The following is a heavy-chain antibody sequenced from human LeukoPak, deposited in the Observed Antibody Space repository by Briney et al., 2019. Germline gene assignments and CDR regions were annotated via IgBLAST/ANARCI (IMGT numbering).Heavy chain of an antibody. J-gene: IGHJ4*02. V-gene: IGHV3-20*04. D-gene: IGHD3-3*01. Sequence: GGSLRLSCAASGFTFDDYGMSWVRQAPGKGLEWVSGINWNGGSTGYADSVKGRFTISRDNAKNSLYLQMNSLRAEDTAVYYCASSNFWSGYYNYFDYWGQGTLVTVSS. CDR2: INWNGGST. CDR3: ASSNFWSGYYNYFDY. CDR1: GFTFDDYG.